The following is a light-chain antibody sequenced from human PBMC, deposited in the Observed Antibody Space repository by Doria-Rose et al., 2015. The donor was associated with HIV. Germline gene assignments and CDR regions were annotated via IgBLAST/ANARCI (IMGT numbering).Light chain of an antibody. CDR2: DGS. CDR1: QSFSSSY. V-gene: IGKV3-20*01. Sequence: TQSPGTLSLSPGARDTHSCRTSQSFSSSYLDWYQQKTHQDPSLLIYDGSTRATGSPDRFSASGSVTDFTLTINRLEPEDFALYYCHQYGTSWTFGQGTKVEI. J-gene: IGKJ1*01. CDR3: HQYGTSWT.